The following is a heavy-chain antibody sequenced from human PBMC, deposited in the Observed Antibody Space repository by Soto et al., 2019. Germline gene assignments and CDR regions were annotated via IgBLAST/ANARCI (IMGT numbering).Heavy chain of an antibody. D-gene: IGHD3-9*01. V-gene: IGHV3-23*01. J-gene: IGHJ4*02. CDR2: ISGSGGST. CDR3: AKGHYDILTEGY. Sequence: EVQLLESGGGLVQPGGSLRLSCAASGFTFSSYAMSWVRQAPGKGLEWVSAISGSGGSTYYADSVKGRFTISRDNSKNTRDLQMNSLRAEDTAVYYCAKGHYDILTEGYWGQGTLVTVSS. CDR1: GFTFSSYA.